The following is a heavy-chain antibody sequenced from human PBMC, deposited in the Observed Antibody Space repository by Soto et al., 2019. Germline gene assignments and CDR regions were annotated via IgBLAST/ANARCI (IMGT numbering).Heavy chain of an antibody. V-gene: IGHV3-23*01. CDR3: AKDKSIAAAGSYDY. CDR2: ISGSGGST. CDR1: GFTFSSYA. Sequence: GGSPRLSCAASGFTFSSYAMSWVRQAPGKGLEWVSAISGSGGSTYYADSVKGRFTISRDNSKNTLYLQMNSLRAEDTAVYYCAKDKSIAAAGSYDYWGQGTLVTVSS. D-gene: IGHD6-13*01. J-gene: IGHJ4*02.